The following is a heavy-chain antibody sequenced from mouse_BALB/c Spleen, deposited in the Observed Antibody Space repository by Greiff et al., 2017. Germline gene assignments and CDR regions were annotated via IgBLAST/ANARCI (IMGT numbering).Heavy chain of an antibody. CDR1: GFTFSSYG. J-gene: IGHJ3*01. CDR2: ISSGGSYT. Sequence: VQGVESGGDLVKPGGSLKLSCAASGFTFSSYGMSWVRQTPDKRLEWVATISSGGSYTYYPDSVKGRFTISRDNAKNTLYLQMSSLKSEDTAMYYCARQEAYWGQGTLVTVSA. CDR3: ARQEAY. V-gene: IGHV5-6*01.